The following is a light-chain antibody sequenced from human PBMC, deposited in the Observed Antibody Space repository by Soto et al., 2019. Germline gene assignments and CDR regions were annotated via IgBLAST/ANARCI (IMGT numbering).Light chain of an antibody. J-gene: IGKJ5*01. CDR2: AAS. CDR3: QQSYSTPRIT. V-gene: IGKV1-39*01. CDR1: QSIRNY. Sequence: DIQMTHFPSSLSSSLRDRGTITCRASQSIRNYLNWYQQKPGKAPKLLIYAASSLQSGVPSRFSGRGSGTDFTLTISSLQPEDFATYYCQQSYSTPRITFGQGTRLEIK.